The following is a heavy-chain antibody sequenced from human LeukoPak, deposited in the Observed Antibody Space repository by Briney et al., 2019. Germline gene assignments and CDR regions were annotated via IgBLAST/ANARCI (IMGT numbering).Heavy chain of an antibody. Sequence: GESLKISCKGSGYRFTTNWITWVRQMPGKGLEWMGRIAPSDSYTNYSPSFQGHVTISADKSISTAYLQWSSLKASDTAMYYCASQAEGTLFDRWNQGTLVTVSS. D-gene: IGHD2/OR15-2a*01. V-gene: IGHV5-10-1*01. J-gene: IGHJ5*02. CDR1: GYRFTTNW. CDR2: IAPSDSYT. CDR3: ASQAEGTLFDR.